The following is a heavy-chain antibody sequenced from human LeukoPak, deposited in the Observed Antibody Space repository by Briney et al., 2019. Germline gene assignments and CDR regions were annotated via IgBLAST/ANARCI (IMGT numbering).Heavy chain of an antibody. D-gene: IGHD3-22*01. CDR3: ARPRVERYYDRIGYFDY. CDR1: GYTFTSYY. J-gene: IGHJ4*02. CDR2: INPSAGST. Sequence: ASVKVSCKASGYTFTSYYMHWVRQAPGQGLEWMGIINPSAGSTTYAQKFQGRVTMTRDTSTSTVYMELSSLRSDDTAVYYCARPRVERYYDRIGYFDYWGQGTLVTVSS. V-gene: IGHV1-46*01.